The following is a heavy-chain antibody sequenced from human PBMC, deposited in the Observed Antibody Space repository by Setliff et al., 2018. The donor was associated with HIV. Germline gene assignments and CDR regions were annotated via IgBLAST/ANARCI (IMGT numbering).Heavy chain of an antibody. Sequence: GSLRLSCAASGFTFSSAWMSWIRQPPGKGLEWIGSVSYSGPTYHNPSLKSRLASFIDTSKNHFSLYLNSVTAADTAVYYCARHVSPEYSDYAHWYFDLWGRGTLVTVSS. CDR3: ARHVSPEYSDYAHWYFDL. CDR1: GFTFSSAW. D-gene: IGHD5-12*01. V-gene: IGHV4-59*08. J-gene: IGHJ2*01. CDR2: VSYSGPT.